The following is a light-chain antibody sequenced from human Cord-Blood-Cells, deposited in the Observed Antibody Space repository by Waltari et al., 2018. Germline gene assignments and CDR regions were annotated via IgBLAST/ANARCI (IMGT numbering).Light chain of an antibody. J-gene: IGKJ2*01. Sequence: DIQMTQSPSSLSASVGDRVTIPCRASQSISSYLNGYQQKPGKAPKLLIYAAPSLQSGVPSRCSGSGSGTDFTLTISSLQPEDFATYYCQQSYSTPYTFGQGTKLEIK. V-gene: IGKV1-39*01. CDR3: QQSYSTPYT. CDR1: QSISSY. CDR2: AAP.